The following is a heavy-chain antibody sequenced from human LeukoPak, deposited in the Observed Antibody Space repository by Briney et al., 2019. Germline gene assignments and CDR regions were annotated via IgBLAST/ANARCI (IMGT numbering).Heavy chain of an antibody. Sequence: PSETLSLTCTVSGGSISSSTYYWGWIRQPPGKRLEWIGSISYSGSTYYNPSLKSRVTISVDTSNNHFSLRLTSVTAADTAVYYCARQRYYGPLTGYYDVWYFDNWGQGTLVTVSS. CDR2: ISYSGST. J-gene: IGHJ4*02. D-gene: IGHD3-9*01. CDR3: ARQRYYGPLTGYYDVWYFDN. CDR1: GGSISSSTYY. V-gene: IGHV4-39*01.